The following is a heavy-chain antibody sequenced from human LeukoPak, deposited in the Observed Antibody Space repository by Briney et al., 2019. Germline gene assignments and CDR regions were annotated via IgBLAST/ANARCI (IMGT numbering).Heavy chain of an antibody. Sequence: GGSLRLSCAASGFTFGSYWMSWVRQAPGKGLEWVANIKQDGSEKYYVDSVKGRFTISRDSGKNSLYLQINSLRAEDTAVYYCARDCSSTNCYRGGFDPWGQGTLVTVSS. V-gene: IGHV3-7*01. J-gene: IGHJ5*02. D-gene: IGHD2-2*01. CDR2: IKQDGSEK. CDR1: GFTFGSYW. CDR3: ARDCSSTNCYRGGFDP.